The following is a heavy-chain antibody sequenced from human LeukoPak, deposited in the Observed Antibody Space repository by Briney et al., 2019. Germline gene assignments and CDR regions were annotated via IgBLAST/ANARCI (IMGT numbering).Heavy chain of an antibody. D-gene: IGHD6-13*01. V-gene: IGHV3-30*18. CDR2: ISYDGSNK. J-gene: IGHJ3*02. CDR3: AKVYSSSRFYDAFDI. CDR1: GFTLSSYG. Sequence: GGSLRLSCAASGFTLSSYGMHWVRQAPGKGLEWVAVISYDGSNKYYADSVKGRFTVSRDNSKNTLYLQMNSLRAEDTAVYYCAKVYSSSRFYDAFDIWGQGTMVTVSS.